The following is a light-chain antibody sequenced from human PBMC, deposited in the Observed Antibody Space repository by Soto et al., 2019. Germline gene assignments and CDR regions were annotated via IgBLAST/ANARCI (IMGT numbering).Light chain of an antibody. CDR1: QNVYND. V-gene: IGKV3-15*01. Sequence: EIVMTQSPATLPVSPGEGATLSCKASQNVYNDLAWYQQRPGQPPRLLIYDASTRATGISARFSGSGYGTEFTLTISSLQSEDFAVYFCQQCRNSPLTFGGRTKVDIK. J-gene: IGKJ4*01. CDR3: QQCRNSPLT. CDR2: DAS.